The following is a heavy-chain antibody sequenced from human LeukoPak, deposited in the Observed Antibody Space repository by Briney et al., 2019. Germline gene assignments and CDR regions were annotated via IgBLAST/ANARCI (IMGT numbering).Heavy chain of an antibody. CDR1: GFTFSSYS. D-gene: IGHD2-2*01. V-gene: IGHV3-21*01. CDR3: ARDPVIVVVPAAMGSFDY. Sequence: GGSLRLSCAASGFTFSSYSMNWVRQAPGKGLEWVSSISSSSSYIYYADSVKGRFTISRDNAKNSLYLQMNSLRAEDTAVYYCARDPVIVVVPAAMGSFDYWGQGTLVTVSS. J-gene: IGHJ4*02. CDR2: ISSSSSYI.